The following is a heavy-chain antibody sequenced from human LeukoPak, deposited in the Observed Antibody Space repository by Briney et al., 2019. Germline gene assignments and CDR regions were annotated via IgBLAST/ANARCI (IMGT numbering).Heavy chain of an antibody. CDR3: ARDCSSPSCYFRPNDY. V-gene: IGHV1-18*01. D-gene: IGHD2-2*01. CDR1: GYTFTRYG. Sequence: ASVKVSCKASGYTFTRYGISWVRQAPEQGLEWMGWISAYNGNTNYAQKLQGRVTMTTDTSTSTAYMELRSLRSDDTAVYYCARDCSSPSCYFRPNDYWGQGTLVTVSS. J-gene: IGHJ4*02. CDR2: ISAYNGNT.